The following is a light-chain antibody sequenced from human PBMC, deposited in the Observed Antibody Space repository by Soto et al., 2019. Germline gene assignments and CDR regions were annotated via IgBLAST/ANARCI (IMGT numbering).Light chain of an antibody. Sequence: DIKMSQSPSTLSGSVGDRVTITCRASQTISSWLAWYQQKPGKAPKLLIYKASSLESGVPSRFSGSGSGTEFTLTISSLQPNDFATYFCQQYNSYFWTFGQGTMVDIK. CDR3: QQYNSYFWT. CDR1: QTISSW. CDR2: KAS. V-gene: IGKV1-5*03. J-gene: IGKJ1*01.